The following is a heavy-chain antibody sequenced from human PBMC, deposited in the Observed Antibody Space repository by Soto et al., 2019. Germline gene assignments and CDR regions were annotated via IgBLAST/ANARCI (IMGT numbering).Heavy chain of an antibody. CDR3: ARHGRGSGSYIDV. Sequence: SATLSLTCTVSGGSIRSRSYYWGWIRQPPGKGLEWIGSIYYSGSTYYNPSLKSRVTISVDTSKNQFSLKLSSVTAADTAVYYCARHGRGSGSYIDVWGQGTTVT. CDR1: GGSIRSRSYY. J-gene: IGHJ6*02. V-gene: IGHV4-39*01. CDR2: IYYSGST. D-gene: IGHD3-10*01.